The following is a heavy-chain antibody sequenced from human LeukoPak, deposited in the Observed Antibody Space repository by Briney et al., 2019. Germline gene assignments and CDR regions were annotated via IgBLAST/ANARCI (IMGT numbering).Heavy chain of an antibody. CDR2: IYYSGST. J-gene: IGHJ4*02. CDR3: ARHVPFLGAGTDY. D-gene: IGHD6-13*01. V-gene: IGHV4-59*08. Sequence: GKGLEXXGYIYYSGSTNYNPSLKSRVTISVDTSKNQFSLKLSSVTAADTAVYYCARHVPFLGAGTDYWGQGTLVTVSS.